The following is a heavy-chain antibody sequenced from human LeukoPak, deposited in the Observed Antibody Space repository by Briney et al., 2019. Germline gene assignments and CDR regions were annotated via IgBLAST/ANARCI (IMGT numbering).Heavy chain of an antibody. V-gene: IGHV1-2*02. Sequence: ASVKVSCKASGYTFTGYYIHWVRQAPGQGLEWMAWINPNSGATNYAQKFQGRVSMTRDTSISTAYMALSRLTSDDTAEYFCARGRFGEWDNWFDPWGQGTLVIVSS. J-gene: IGHJ5*02. D-gene: IGHD3-10*01. CDR3: ARGRFGEWDNWFDP. CDR1: GYTFTGYY. CDR2: INPNSGAT.